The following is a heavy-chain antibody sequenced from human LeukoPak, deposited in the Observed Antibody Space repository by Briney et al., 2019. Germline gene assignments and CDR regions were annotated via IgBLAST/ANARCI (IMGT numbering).Heavy chain of an antibody. CDR2: IWYDGSNE. V-gene: IGHV3-33*01. D-gene: IGHD4-23*01. J-gene: IGHJ5*02. CDR1: GFTFSSYG. CDR3: ARENSGWFDP. Sequence: GGSLRLSCAASGFTFSSYGVHWVRQAPGKGLEWVAVIWYDGSNEYYADSVKGRFTISRDNSKNTLYLQMNSLRAEDTAVYYCARENSGWFDPWGQGTLVTVSS.